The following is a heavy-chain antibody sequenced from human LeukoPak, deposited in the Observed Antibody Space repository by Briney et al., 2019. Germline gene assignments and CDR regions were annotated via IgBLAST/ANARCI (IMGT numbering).Heavy chain of an antibody. D-gene: IGHD1-7*01. V-gene: IGHV4-34*01. Sequence: SETLSLTCAVYGGSSSGNNWSWIRQPPGKGLEWIGEINHSGSTNYNPSLMSRVTMSIDTSKNQFSLTLSSVTAADTAIYYCARRATSGNYQMLHFDSWGQGILVTVSS. CDR1: GGSSSGNN. CDR3: ARRATSGNYQMLHFDS. J-gene: IGHJ4*02. CDR2: INHSGST.